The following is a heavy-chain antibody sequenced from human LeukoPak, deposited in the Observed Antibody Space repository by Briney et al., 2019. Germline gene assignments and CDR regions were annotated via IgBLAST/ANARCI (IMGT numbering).Heavy chain of an antibody. V-gene: IGHV1-18*01. CDR2: ISAYNGNT. D-gene: IGHD6-13*01. CDR1: GYTFTSYG. CDR3: AREVAASIGFDY. J-gene: IGHJ4*02. Sequence: ASVKVSCKASGYTFTSYGITWVRQAPGQGLEWMGWISAYNGNTNYAQNFQGRVTMTTDTSTSTAYMELRSLRSDDTAVYYCAREVAASIGFDYWGQGTLVTVSS.